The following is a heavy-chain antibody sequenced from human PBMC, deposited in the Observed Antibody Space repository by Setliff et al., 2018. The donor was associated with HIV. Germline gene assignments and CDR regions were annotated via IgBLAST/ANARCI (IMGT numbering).Heavy chain of an antibody. CDR2: ISHSNTYI. J-gene: IGHJ4*02. V-gene: IGHV3-21*04. CDR3: AMFGSSSG. Sequence: GESLKISCAASGFDFSTYSMSWVRLAPGKGLEWVSSISHSNTYIQYGDSLKGRFAISRDNAKNSLFLDMNGLRAEDTAVYYCAMFGSSSGWGQGTQVTVSS. D-gene: IGHD6-6*01. CDR1: GFDFSTYS.